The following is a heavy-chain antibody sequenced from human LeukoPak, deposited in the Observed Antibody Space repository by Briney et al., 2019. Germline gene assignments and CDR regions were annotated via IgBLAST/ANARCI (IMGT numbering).Heavy chain of an antibody. CDR3: AGGCNWNYSWFAF. CDR2: INHDRSHK. D-gene: IGHD1-7*01. J-gene: IGHJ4*02. CDR1: GSTFSNYW. V-gene: IGHV3-7*05. Sequence: PERSPRLSSVASGSTFSNYWMRLVRQAPEKGLGSVASINHDRSHKYHFHYMKGRFTISRDNAKNSLYLEMNSLGAEDTAVYYCAGGCNWNYSWFAFWGQGTLVTVSS.